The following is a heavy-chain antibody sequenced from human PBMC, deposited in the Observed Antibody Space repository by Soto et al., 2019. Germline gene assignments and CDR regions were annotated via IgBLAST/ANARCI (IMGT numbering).Heavy chain of an antibody. CDR3: ARGKGYCSSTSCFSVWFDP. CDR1: GGSFSGYY. CDR2: INHSGST. V-gene: IGHV4-34*01. Sequence: SETLSLTCAVYGGSFSGYYWSWIRQPPGKGLEWIGEINHSGSTNYNPSLKSRVTISVDTPRNQFSLKLSSVTAADTAVYYCARGKGYCSSTSCFSVWFDPWGQGTLVTVSS. D-gene: IGHD2-2*01. J-gene: IGHJ5*02.